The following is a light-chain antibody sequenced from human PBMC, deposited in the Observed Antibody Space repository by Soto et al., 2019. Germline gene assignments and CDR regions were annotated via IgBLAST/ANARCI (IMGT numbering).Light chain of an antibody. CDR2: SAS. V-gene: IGKV1-6*01. CDR3: LQDFTYPRT. J-gene: IGKJ1*01. CDR1: QGIRNE. Sequence: AIQMTQSPSSVSASVGDRVTITCRASQGIRNELGWYQQKPGKAPKLLIYSASSLQSGGPSRFSGSGSGTDFMLTISGLQPEYWATYFCLQDFTYPRTFGQGTKV.